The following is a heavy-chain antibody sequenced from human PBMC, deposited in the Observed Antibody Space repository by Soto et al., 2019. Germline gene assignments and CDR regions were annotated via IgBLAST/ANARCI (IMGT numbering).Heavy chain of an antibody. J-gene: IGHJ4*02. V-gene: IGHV1-69*13. CDR3: ARVLDSSGWLFDY. Sequence: ALVKVSCKASGGTFSSYAISWVRQAPGQGLEWMGGIIPIFGTANYAQKFQGRVTITADESTSTAYMELSSLRSEDTAVYYCARVLDSSGWLFDYWGQGTLVTVSS. CDR2: IIPIFGTA. CDR1: GGTFSSYA. D-gene: IGHD6-19*01.